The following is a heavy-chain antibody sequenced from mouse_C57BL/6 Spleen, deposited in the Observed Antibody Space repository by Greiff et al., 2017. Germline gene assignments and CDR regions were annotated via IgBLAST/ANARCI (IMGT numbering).Heavy chain of an antibody. Sequence: QVQLKQPGTELVKPGASVKLSCKASGYTFTSYWMHWVKQRPGQGLEWIGNINPSNGGTNYNEKFKSKATLTVDKSSSTAYMQLSSLTSEDSAVYYCARGDYGSRYFDYWGQGTTLTVSS. D-gene: IGHD1-1*01. CDR3: ARGDYGSRYFDY. J-gene: IGHJ2*01. V-gene: IGHV1-53*01. CDR1: GYTFTSYW. CDR2: INPSNGGT.